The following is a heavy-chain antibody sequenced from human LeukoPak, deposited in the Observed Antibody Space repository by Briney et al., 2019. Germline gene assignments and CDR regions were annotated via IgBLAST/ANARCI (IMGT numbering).Heavy chain of an antibody. Sequence: SETLSLTCTVSGGSISSYYWSWIRQPPGKGLEWIGYIYYSGSTNYNPSLKSRVTISVDTSKNQFSLKLSSVTAADTAVYYCARRLSSSLCWFDPWGQGTLVTVYS. CDR1: GGSISSYY. J-gene: IGHJ5*02. CDR3: ARRLSSSLCWFDP. V-gene: IGHV4-59*08. D-gene: IGHD6-6*01. CDR2: IYYSGST.